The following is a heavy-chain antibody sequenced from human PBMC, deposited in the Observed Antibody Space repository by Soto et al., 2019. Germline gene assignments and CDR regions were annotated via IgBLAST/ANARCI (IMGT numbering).Heavy chain of an antibody. Sequence: ASVKVSCKASGYTFTSYDINWVRQATGQGLEWMGWMNPNSGNTGYAQKFQGRVTMTRNTSISTAYMELSSLRSEDTAVYHCARDHQYASCRGYLNVTYYYYGMDVCGQGPTVTVSS. J-gene: IGHJ6*02. CDR3: ARDHQYASCRGYLNVTYYYYGMDV. CDR2: MNPNSGNT. D-gene: IGHD3-3*01. CDR1: GYTFTSYD. V-gene: IGHV1-8*01.